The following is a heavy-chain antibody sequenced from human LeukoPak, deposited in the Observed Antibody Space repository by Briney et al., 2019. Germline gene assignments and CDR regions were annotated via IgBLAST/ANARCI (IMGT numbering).Heavy chain of an antibody. CDR1: GFTFDDYA. CDR2: ISWNSGSI. D-gene: IGHD6-19*01. V-gene: IGHV3-9*01. J-gene: IGHJ4*02. Sequence: GRSLRLSCAASGFTFDDYAMHWVRQAPGKGLEWVAGISWNSGSIGYADSVKGRFTISRDNAKNSLYLQMNSLRAEDTALYYCAKIAVAGTMAYYFHYWGQGTLVSVSS. CDR3: AKIAVAGTMAYYFHY.